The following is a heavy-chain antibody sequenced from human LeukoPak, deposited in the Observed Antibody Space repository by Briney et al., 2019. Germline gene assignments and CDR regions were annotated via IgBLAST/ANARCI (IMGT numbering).Heavy chain of an antibody. J-gene: IGHJ1*01. CDR3: AKDYYDSSGYIFQH. CDR2: ISGSGGST. D-gene: IGHD3-22*01. V-gene: IGHV3-23*01. CDR1: GFTFSSYA. Sequence: GGSLRLSCAASGFTFSSYAMSWVRQAPGKGLEWVSAISGSGGSTYYADSVKGRLTISRDNSKNTLYLQMNSLRAEDTAVYYCAKDYYDSSGYIFQHWGQGTLVTVSS.